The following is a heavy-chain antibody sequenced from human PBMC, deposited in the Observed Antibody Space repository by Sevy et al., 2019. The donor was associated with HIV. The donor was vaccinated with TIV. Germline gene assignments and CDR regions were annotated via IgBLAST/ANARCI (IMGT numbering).Heavy chain of an antibody. CDR1: GFTFSSYW. Sequence: GGSLRLSCAASGFTFSSYWMSWVRQAPGKGLEWVTNIKQDGSEKYYVDSVKGRFTISRDNAKTSLYLQMNSLGAEDTAVYYCARDPYGSGSHFDYWGQGTLVTVSS. V-gene: IGHV3-7*01. CDR3: ARDPYGSGSHFDY. CDR2: IKQDGSEK. J-gene: IGHJ4*02. D-gene: IGHD3-10*01.